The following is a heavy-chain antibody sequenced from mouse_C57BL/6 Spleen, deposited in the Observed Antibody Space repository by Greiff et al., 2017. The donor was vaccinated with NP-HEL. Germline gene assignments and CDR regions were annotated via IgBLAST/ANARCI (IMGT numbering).Heavy chain of an antibody. Sequence: VQLQQSGAELVRPGASVTLSCKASGYTFTDYYINWVKQRPGQGLEWIARIYPGSGNTYYNEKFKGKATLTAEKSSSTAYMQLSSLTSEDAAVYFCAREEEYGRGGFAYWGQGTLVTVSA. J-gene: IGHJ3*01. V-gene: IGHV1-76*01. D-gene: IGHD5-1*01. CDR2: IYPGSGNT. CDR3: AREEEYGRGGFAY. CDR1: GYTFTDYY.